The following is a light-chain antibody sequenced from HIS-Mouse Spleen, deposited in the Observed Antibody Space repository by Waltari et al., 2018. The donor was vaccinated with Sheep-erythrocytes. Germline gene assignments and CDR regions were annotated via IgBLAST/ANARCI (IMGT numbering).Light chain of an antibody. CDR2: DVS. CDR3: CSYAGSYNHV. CDR1: SHAVGGYNY. Sequence: QSALTQPRSVSGSPGQSVTISCTGTSHAVGGYNYVSWYQQHPGKAPKLMIYDVSKRPSGVPDRFSGSKSGNTASLTISGLQAEDEADYYCCSYAGSYNHVFATGTKVTVL. V-gene: IGLV2-11*01. J-gene: IGLJ1*01.